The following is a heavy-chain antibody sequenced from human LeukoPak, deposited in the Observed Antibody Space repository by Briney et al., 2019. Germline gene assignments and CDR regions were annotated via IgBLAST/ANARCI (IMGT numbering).Heavy chain of an antibody. CDR2: ISSSGNTI. V-gene: IGHV3-11*04. Sequence: PGGSLRLSCAASGFTFSDYYMTWIRQAPGNGLEWVSYISSSGNTINYADSVRGRFTISRDNAGNSLYLQMNSLRADDTAVYYCGRGYSNGPAIDSWGQGTLVTVSS. J-gene: IGHJ4*02. CDR3: GRGYSNGPAIDS. CDR1: GFTFSDYY. D-gene: IGHD5-18*01.